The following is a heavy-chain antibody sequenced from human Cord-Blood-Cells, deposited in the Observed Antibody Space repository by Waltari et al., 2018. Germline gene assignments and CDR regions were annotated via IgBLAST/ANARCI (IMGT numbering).Heavy chain of an antibody. D-gene: IGHD3-22*01. CDR3: ARGPNYYDSSGYSGYFVLDY. CDR2: INHSGST. J-gene: IGHJ4*02. Sequence: QVQLQQWGAGLLKPSETLSLTCAVHGGSFSGYYWSWIRQPPGKGPEWIGEINHSGSTNYNPSLKSRVTISVDTSKNQFSLKLSSVTAADTAVYYCARGPNYYDSSGYSGYFVLDYWGQGTLVTVSS. CDR1: GGSFSGYY. V-gene: IGHV4-34*01.